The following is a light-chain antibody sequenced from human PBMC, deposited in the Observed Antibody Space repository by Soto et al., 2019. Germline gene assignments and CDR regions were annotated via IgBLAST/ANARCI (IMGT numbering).Light chain of an antibody. J-gene: IGLJ1*01. CDR2: EVS. V-gene: IGLV2-14*01. CDR3: TSYTSGSTLYV. Sequence: SALPQPASVSGSPGQSITIACTVTSSDVGGYNYVSWYQQHPGKAPKLMIYEVSNRPSGVSNRFSGSKSGNTASLTISGLQAEDDADYYCTSYTSGSTLYVFGTGTKVTV. CDR1: SSDVGGYNY.